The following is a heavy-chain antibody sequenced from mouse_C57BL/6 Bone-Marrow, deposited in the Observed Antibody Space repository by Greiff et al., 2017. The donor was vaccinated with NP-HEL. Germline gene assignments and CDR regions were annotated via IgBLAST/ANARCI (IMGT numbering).Heavy chain of an antibody. V-gene: IGHV1-61*01. Sequence: VQLQQPGAELVRPGSSVKLSCKASGYTFTSYWMDWVKQRPGQGLEWIGNIYPSDSETHYNQKFKDKATLTVDKSSSTAYMQLSSLTSEDSAVYYCATPYYYGSSPFAYWGQGTLVTVSA. CDR3: ATPYYYGSSPFAY. CDR1: GYTFTSYW. CDR2: IYPSDSET. D-gene: IGHD1-1*01. J-gene: IGHJ3*01.